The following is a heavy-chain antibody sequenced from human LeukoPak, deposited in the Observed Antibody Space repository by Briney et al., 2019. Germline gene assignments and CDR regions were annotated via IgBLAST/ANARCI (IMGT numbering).Heavy chain of an antibody. CDR2: INHSGST. CDR1: GGSFSGYY. D-gene: IGHD4-17*01. Sequence: PAETLSLTCAVYGGSFSGYYWSWIRQPPGKGLEWIGEINHSGSTNYNPSLKSRVTILVDTYNNQFFLLLSYRTAADTAVFYCARAFYGDYGYWGQRTLVTDCS. V-gene: IGHV4-34*01. J-gene: IGHJ4*02. CDR3: ARAFYGDYGY.